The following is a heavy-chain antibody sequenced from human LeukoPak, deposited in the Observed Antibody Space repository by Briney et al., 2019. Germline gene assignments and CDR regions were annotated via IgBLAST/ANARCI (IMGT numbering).Heavy chain of an antibody. CDR1: GFTFSIYA. D-gene: IGHD2-2*02. V-gene: IGHV3-23*01. CDR2: LTFSGGST. Sequence: PGGSLTLSCAASGFTFSIYAMSWVRQAPGKGLEWVSTLTFSGGSTYYADSVKGRFTISRDNSKNTLYLQMNSLGVEDTAVYYCAKGRTEYAYTSDALDVWGHGTIITVSS. CDR3: AKGRTEYAYTSDALDV. J-gene: IGHJ3*01.